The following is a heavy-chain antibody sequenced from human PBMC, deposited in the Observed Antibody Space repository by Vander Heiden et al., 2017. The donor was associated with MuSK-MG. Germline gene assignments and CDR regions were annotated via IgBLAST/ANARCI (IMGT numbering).Heavy chain of an antibody. CDR1: GFSLTSRGMC. V-gene: IGHV2-70*15. J-gene: IGHJ4*02. Sequence: QATLRESGPALLKPAQTTTPPCTFSGFSLTSRGMCVNWFRQPPVKALEWLARIDRDDDEYYSASLKTPLVISKDTSANQVVLRVTNVDPMDTATYYCARSLSGPKGCDFWGQGALVTVTS. D-gene: IGHD3-10*01. CDR2: IDRDDDE. CDR3: ARSLSGPKGCDF.